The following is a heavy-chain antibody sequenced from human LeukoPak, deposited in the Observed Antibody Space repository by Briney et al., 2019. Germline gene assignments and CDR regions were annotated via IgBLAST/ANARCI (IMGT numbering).Heavy chain of an antibody. CDR2: IYYGGST. CDR1: GGSMSSSSYY. J-gene: IGHJ4*02. CDR3: ARTVDTAMVFDY. Sequence: SETLSLTCTVSGGSMSSSSYYWGWIRQPPGKGLEWIGSIYYGGSTYYNPSLKSRVTISVDTSKNQFSLKLSSVTAADTAVYYCARTVDTAMVFDYWGQGTLVTVSS. D-gene: IGHD5-18*01. V-gene: IGHV4-39*01.